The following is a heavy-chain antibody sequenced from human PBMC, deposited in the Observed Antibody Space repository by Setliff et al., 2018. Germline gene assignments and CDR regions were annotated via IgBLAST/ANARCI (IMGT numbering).Heavy chain of an antibody. D-gene: IGHD5-12*01. CDR2: TIPMFGSA. CDR1: GGTFTNYG. Sequence: SVKVSCKASGGTFTNYGVSWVRQAPGQGLEWMGGTIPMFGSANYAQKFQGRVTIITDEFTGTAYMELSSLRTEDTAVYYCAREGVDIRSSTDYRYYMDVWGKGTTVTVSS. J-gene: IGHJ6*03. CDR3: AREGVDIRSSTDYRYYMDV. V-gene: IGHV1-69*05.